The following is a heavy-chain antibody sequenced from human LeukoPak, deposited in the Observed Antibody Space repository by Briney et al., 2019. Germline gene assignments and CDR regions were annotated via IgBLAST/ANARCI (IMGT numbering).Heavy chain of an antibody. CDR1: GFIFRNYI. CDR3: AIPRPYGTTWYGGIEY. J-gene: IGHJ4*02. CDR2: IHTVGDT. Sequence: QPGGSLRLSCAASGFIFRNYIMNWVRQAPGKGLEWVSTIHTVGDTYYADSVKGRFTISRDNSKNTLHLQMNSLRAEDTAVYYCAIPRPYGTTWYGGIEYWGQGILVTVSS. V-gene: IGHV3-23*01. D-gene: IGHD6-13*01.